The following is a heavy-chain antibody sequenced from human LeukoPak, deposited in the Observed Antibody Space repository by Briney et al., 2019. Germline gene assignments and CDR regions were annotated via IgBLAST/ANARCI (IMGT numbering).Heavy chain of an antibody. CDR3: VKEQSSGNYRTADF. Sequence: GGSLRLSCAASGFTFSSYWMHWVRQAPGKGLMWVSRINSDGSSITYADSVKGRFTISRDTSKSMLYLQMNSLRPEDTAVYYCVKEQSSGNYRTADFWGQGTLVTVSS. CDR2: INSDGSSI. CDR1: GFTFSSYW. V-gene: IGHV3-74*03. J-gene: IGHJ4*02. D-gene: IGHD3-10*01.